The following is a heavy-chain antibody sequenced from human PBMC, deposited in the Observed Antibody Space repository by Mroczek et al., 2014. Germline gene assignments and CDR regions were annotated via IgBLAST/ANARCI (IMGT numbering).Heavy chain of an antibody. CDR1: GGSISSYY. CDR2: IYTSGST. D-gene: IGHD4-17*01. CDR3: AREAVPKGFNNWFDP. Sequence: QVQLVESGPGLVKPSETLSLTCTVSGGSISSYYWSWIRQPAGKGLEWIGRIYTSGSTNYNPSLKSRVTMSVDTSKNQFSLKLSSVTAADTAVYYCAREAVPKGFNNWFDPWAREPWSPSP. J-gene: IGHJ5*02. V-gene: IGHV4-4*07.